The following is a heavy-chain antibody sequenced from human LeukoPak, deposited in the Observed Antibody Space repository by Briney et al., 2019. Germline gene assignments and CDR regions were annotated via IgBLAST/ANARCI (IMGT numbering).Heavy chain of an antibody. CDR3: ARDHGSGTPYYFDY. CDR1: GYTFTSYG. J-gene: IGHJ4*02. V-gene: IGHV1-18*01. D-gene: IGHD3-10*01. Sequence: ASVKVSCKASGYTFTSYGISWVRQAPGQGLEWMGWISGYNANTKYAQKFQGRVTMTTDTSTSTAYMELRSLTSDDTAVYYCARDHGSGTPYYFDYWGQGTLVTVSS. CDR2: ISGYNANT.